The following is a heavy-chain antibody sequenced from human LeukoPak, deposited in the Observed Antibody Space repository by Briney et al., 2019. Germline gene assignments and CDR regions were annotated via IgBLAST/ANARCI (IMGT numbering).Heavy chain of an antibody. V-gene: IGHV3-23*01. J-gene: IGHJ4*02. CDR1: GFTFSSYA. CDR3: AKGRGTTVTSAANY. CDR2: IGGSGDNT. Sequence: QPGGSLRLSCAAPGFTFSSYAMSWVRQAPGKGLEWVSSIGGSGDNTFYADSVKDRFTISRDNSKNTLFLQMNSLRAEDTAVYYCAKGRGTTVTSAANYWGQGTLVTVSS. D-gene: IGHD4-17*01.